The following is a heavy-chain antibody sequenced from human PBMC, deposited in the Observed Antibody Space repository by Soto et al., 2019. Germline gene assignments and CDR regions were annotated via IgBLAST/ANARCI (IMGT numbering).Heavy chain of an antibody. D-gene: IGHD2-2*01. J-gene: IGHJ4*02. CDR1: GGTFSSYT. CDR3: ARVSAAANVDY. CDR2: IIPIFGTA. V-gene: IGHV1-69*13. Sequence: AVKVSCKASGGTFSSYTIRWVRQAPGQGLEWMAGIIPIFGTANYAQKFQGRVTITADESTSTAYVELSSLRSEDTAVYYCARVSAAANVDYWGQGTLVTVSS.